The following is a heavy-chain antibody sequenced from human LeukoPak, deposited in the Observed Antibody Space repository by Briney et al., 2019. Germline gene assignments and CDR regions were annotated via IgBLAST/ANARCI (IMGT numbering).Heavy chain of an antibody. J-gene: IGHJ6*03. CDR3: ARGPYPENYSKSHYYYYYMDV. V-gene: IGHV5-51*01. CDR1: GYTFTNYW. D-gene: IGHD1-7*01. Sequence: GESLKISCKGSGYTFTNYWIGWVRQMPGKGLEWMGIIYPGDSDTRYSPSFQGQVTVSADKSISTAYLQWSSLKASDTAIYYCARGPYPENYSKSHYYYYYMDVWGTGTTVTVSS. CDR2: IYPGDSDT.